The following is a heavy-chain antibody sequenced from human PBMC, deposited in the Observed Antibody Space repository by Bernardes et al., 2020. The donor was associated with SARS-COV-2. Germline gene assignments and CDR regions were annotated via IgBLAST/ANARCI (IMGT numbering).Heavy chain of an antibody. CDR2: IYYSGGT. Sequence: SETLSLTCIVSGDSISSRTYYWGWLRQSPGKGLEWIGSIYYSGGTYYNPSLKGRVTISVDTSKNQFSLRLSSPTAADAGVYYCARHPRRLQVSGSWFDPWGQGTLVNVSS. D-gene: IGHD1-26*01. CDR3: ARHPRRLQVSGSWFDP. J-gene: IGHJ5*02. CDR1: GDSISSRTYY. V-gene: IGHV4-39*01.